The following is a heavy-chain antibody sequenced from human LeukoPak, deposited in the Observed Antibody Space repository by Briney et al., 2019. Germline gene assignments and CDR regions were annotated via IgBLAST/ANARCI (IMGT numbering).Heavy chain of an antibody. D-gene: IGHD3-9*01. CDR1: GFTFSSYA. J-gene: IGHJ5*02. V-gene: IGHV3-30*04. Sequence: GGSLRLSCAASGFTFSSYAMHWVRQAPGKGLEWVAVISYDGSNKYYADSVKGRFTISRDNSKNTLYLQMNSLRAEDTAVYYCARDRPLRYFDWLEGVDWFDPWGQGTLVTVSS. CDR2: ISYDGSNK. CDR3: ARDRPLRYFDWLEGVDWFDP.